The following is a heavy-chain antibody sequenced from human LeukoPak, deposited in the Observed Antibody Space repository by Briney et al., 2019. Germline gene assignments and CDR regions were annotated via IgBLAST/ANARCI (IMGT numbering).Heavy chain of an antibody. D-gene: IGHD3-16*01. CDR1: GFTFSSYA. Sequence: GGSLRLSCAASGFTFSSYAMSWVRQAPGKGLEWVSGISDSGGRTYYADSVKGRFTISRDNAKNSLYLQMNSLRAEDTAVFYCAKDRDDYVWGSYLGAFDIWGQGTMVTVSS. J-gene: IGHJ3*02. CDR3: AKDRDDYVWGSYLGAFDI. V-gene: IGHV3-23*01. CDR2: ISDSGGRT.